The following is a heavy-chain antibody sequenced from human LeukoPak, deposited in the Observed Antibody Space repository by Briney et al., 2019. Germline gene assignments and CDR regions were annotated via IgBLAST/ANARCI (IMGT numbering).Heavy chain of an antibody. D-gene: IGHD6-13*01. CDR3: AKFGRLGGIAAAGTEGFGY. Sequence: GSTYYADSVKGRFTISRDNSKNTLYLQMNSLRAEDTAVYYCAKFGRLGGIAAAGTEGFGYWGQGTLVTVSS. V-gene: IGHV3-23*01. J-gene: IGHJ4*02. CDR2: GST.